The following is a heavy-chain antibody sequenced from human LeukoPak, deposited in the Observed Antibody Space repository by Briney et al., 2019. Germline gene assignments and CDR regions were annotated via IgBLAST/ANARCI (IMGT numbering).Heavy chain of an antibody. CDR2: IIPIFGTA. D-gene: IGHD3-22*01. Sequence: GASVKVSCKASGYTFTSYGISWVRQAPGQGLEWMGGIIPIFGTANYAQKFQGRVTITADKSTSTAYMELSSLRSEDTAVYYCARAGSSGYWRHFDYWGQGTLVTVSS. CDR1: GYTFTSYG. V-gene: IGHV1-69*06. J-gene: IGHJ4*02. CDR3: ARAGSSGYWRHFDY.